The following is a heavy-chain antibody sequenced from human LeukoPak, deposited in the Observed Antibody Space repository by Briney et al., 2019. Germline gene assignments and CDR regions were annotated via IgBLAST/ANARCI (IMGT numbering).Heavy chain of an antibody. CDR1: GGSISSGGYS. CDR3: VRGGSVIVDSLAP. V-gene: IGHV4-30-2*01. Sequence: SQTLSLTCAVSGGSISSGGYSWSWIRQPLGKGLEWIGYIFYSGRTYYNPSLKSRVTISVDRSKNQFSLKLSSVTAADTAVYYCVRGGSVIVDSLAPWGQGLLVTVSS. CDR2: IFYSGRT. J-gene: IGHJ5*02. D-gene: IGHD2-15*01.